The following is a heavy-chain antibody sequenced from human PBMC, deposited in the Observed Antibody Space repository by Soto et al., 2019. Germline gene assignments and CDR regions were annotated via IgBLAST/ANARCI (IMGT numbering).Heavy chain of an antibody. CDR2: IYDSGSL. CDR1: GGSISVYY. D-gene: IGHD1-26*01. V-gene: IGHV4-59*01. J-gene: IGHJ4*02. Sequence: SEPLSLTCTIPGGSISVYYWSWIRQPPGQALEWIGYIYDSGSLYYNPSLGSRIIISADTSKNQISLKLTSATSADTAVYYCARGVGSSPPRYWGRGTLVTVSS. CDR3: ARGVGSSPPRY.